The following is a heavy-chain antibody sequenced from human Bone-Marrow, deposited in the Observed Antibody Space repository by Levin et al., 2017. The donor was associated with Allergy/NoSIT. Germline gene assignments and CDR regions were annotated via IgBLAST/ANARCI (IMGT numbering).Heavy chain of an antibody. V-gene: IGHV4-34*01. CDR1: GGSFSGYY. CDR2: INHSGST. Sequence: SQTLSLTCAVYGGSFSGYYWSWIRQPPGKGLEWIGEINHSGSTNYNPSLKSRVTISVDTSKNQFSLKLSSVTAADTAVYYCARGLPDCSSTSCPLPYNWFDPWGQGTLVTVSS. CDR3: ARGLPDCSSTSCPLPYNWFDP. D-gene: IGHD2-2*01. J-gene: IGHJ5*02.